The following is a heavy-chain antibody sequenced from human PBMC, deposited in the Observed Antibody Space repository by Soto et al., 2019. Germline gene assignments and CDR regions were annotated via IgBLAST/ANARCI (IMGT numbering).Heavy chain of an antibody. D-gene: IGHD4-17*01. CDR3: ASAAPFNYGGNSGFDF. CDR2: IKSDGSTT. V-gene: IGHV3-74*03. CDR1: GFTFSNNW. J-gene: IGHJ4*02. Sequence: PGGSLRLSCAASGFTFSNNWIHWVRQAPGKGLVWVSGIKSDGSTTTYADSVKGRFTISRDNAKNTLYLQMNSLRAEDTALYYCASAAPFNYGGNSGFDFWGQGTLVTVSS.